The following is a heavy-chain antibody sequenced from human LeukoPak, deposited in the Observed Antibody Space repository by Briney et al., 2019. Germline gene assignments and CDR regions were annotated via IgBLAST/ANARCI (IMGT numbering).Heavy chain of an antibody. D-gene: IGHD2-15*01. CDR2: MNPNSGST. CDR3: ARGSAGRDCSGGSCYSAAFDI. V-gene: IGHV1-8*01. Sequence: ASVNVSCKASVYTFTSYDIHWVRQATGQGLEWMGWMNPNSGSTGYAQKFQGRVTMTRNTSISTAYMELSSLRSEDTAVYYCARGSAGRDCSGGSCYSAAFDIWGQGTMVTVSS. J-gene: IGHJ3*02. CDR1: VYTFTSYD.